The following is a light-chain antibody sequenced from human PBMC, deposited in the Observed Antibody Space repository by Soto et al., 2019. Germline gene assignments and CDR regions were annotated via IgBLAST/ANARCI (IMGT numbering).Light chain of an antibody. CDR1: QNINNY. V-gene: IGKV3-11*01. CDR3: QQRNNWVT. J-gene: IGKJ4*01. CDR2: DAF. Sequence: EVVLTQSPVTLSLSPGERATLSCRASQNINNYLAWYQQKPGQPPRLLIYDAFNRATGIPARFSGSGSGTDFILTSSSLEPEDFGVYYCQQRNNWVTFGGGTKVEIK.